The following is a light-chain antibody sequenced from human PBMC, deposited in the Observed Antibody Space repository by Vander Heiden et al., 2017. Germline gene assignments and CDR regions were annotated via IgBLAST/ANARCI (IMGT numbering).Light chain of an antibody. CDR2: KAS. V-gene: IGKV1-5*03. J-gene: IGKJ1*01. CDR1: QSISSW. Sequence: DIQMTHSPSTLSASGGDRVTITCRASQSISSWLAWYQQKPGKAPKLLIYKASSLEPGVPSRFSGSGSGTEFTLTISSLQPDDCATYYCQQYNSYSWTFGQGTKVEIK. CDR3: QQYNSYSWT.